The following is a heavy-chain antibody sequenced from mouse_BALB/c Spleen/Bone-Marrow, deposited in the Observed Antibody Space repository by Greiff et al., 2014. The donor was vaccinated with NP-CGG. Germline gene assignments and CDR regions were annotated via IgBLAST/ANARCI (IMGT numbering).Heavy chain of an antibody. CDR2: INPYNDGT. Sequence: LVESGPELVKPGASVKMSCKASGYTFTSYVMHWVKQKSGQGLEWIGYINPYNDGTKYNEKFKGKATLTSDKSSSTAYMGLSSLTSEDSAVYYCARGGRYDGAWFAYWGQGTLVTVSA. J-gene: IGHJ3*01. CDR1: GYTFTSYV. CDR3: ARGGRYDGAWFAY. V-gene: IGHV1-14*01. D-gene: IGHD2-14*01.